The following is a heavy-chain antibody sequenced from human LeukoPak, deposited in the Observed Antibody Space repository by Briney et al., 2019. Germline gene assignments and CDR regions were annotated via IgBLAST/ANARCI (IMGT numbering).Heavy chain of an antibody. CDR3: ARETNSDPQMSYYDSSGYYYFDY. Sequence: SETLSLTCTVSGGSISSYYWSWIRQPPGKGLEWIGYIYYSVSTNYNPSLKSRVTISVDTSKNQFSLKLSSVTAADTAVYYCARETNSDPQMSYYDSSGYYYFDYWGQGTLVTVSS. CDR2: IYYSVST. CDR1: GGSISSYY. V-gene: IGHV4-59*01. D-gene: IGHD3-22*01. J-gene: IGHJ4*02.